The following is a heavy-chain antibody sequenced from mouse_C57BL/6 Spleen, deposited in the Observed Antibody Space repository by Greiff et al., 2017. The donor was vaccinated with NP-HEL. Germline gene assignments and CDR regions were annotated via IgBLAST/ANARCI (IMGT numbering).Heavy chain of an antibody. Sequence: EVQLQQSGPELVKPGASVKISCKASGYTFTDYYMNWVKQSHGKSLEWIGDINPNNGGTSYNQKFKGKATLTVDKSSSTAYMELRSLTSEDSAVYYCARPGPSYFDVWGTGTTVTVSS. J-gene: IGHJ1*03. CDR3: ARPGPSYFDV. CDR2: INPNNGGT. CDR1: GYTFTDYY. V-gene: IGHV1-26*01.